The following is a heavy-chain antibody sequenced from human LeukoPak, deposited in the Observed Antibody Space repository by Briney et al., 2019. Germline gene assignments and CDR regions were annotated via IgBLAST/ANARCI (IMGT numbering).Heavy chain of an antibody. CDR3: AKVQLDWHTAMVYGYFDY. CDR2: ISSSSSYI. Sequence: GGSLRLSCAASGFTFSSYSMNWVRQAPGKGLEWVSSISSSSSYIYYADSVKGRFTISRDNPKNTLYLQMNSLRAEDTAVYYCAKVQLDWHTAMVYGYFDYWGQGTLVTVSS. D-gene: IGHD5-18*01. V-gene: IGHV3-21*04. J-gene: IGHJ4*02. CDR1: GFTFSSYS.